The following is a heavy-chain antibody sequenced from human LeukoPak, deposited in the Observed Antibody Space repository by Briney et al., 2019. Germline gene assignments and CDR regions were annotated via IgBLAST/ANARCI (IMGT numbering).Heavy chain of an antibody. Sequence: GGSLRLSCAASGFTFSSCAMSWVRQAPGKGLEWVSVIYSGGSTYYADSVKGRFTISRDNSKNTLYLQMNSLRAEDTAVYYCARGLDYGLDYWGQGTLVTVSS. J-gene: IGHJ4*02. CDR3: ARGLDYGLDY. D-gene: IGHD4-17*01. CDR2: IYSGGST. V-gene: IGHV3-53*01. CDR1: GFTFSSCA.